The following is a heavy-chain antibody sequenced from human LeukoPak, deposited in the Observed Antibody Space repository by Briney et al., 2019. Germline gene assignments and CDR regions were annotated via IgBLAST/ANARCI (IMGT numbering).Heavy chain of an antibody. CDR3: AKMRGQYYHSYYMDA. CDR1: GFTFGNSW. J-gene: IGHJ6*03. Sequence: GGSLRLSCAASGFTFGNSWVHWVRQAPGKGLVWVSYGGSGGSTYYADSVKGRFTVSRDNSKSTLYLLMNSLTAEDTAVYYCAKMRGQYYHSYYMDAWGKGTTVTVSS. V-gene: IGHV3-23*01. CDR2: GGSGGST.